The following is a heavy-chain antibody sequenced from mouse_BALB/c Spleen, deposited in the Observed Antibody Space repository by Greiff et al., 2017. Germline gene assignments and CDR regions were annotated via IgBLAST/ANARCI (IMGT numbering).Heavy chain of an antibody. Sequence: DVMLVESGGGLVQPGGSLKLSCAASGFTFSSYTMSWVRQTPEKRLEWVAYISNGGGSTYYPDTVKGRFTISRDNATNTLYLQMSSLKSEDTAMYYCARGDYGSSYWYFDVWGAGTTVTVSS. CDR1: GFTFSSYT. V-gene: IGHV5-12-2*01. CDR2: ISNGGGST. J-gene: IGHJ1*01. D-gene: IGHD1-1*01. CDR3: ARGDYGSSYWYFDV.